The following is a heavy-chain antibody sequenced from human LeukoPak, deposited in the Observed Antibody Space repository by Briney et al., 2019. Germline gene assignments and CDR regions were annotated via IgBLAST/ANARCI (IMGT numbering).Heavy chain of an antibody. D-gene: IGHD6-13*01. J-gene: IGHJ5*02. CDR2: MNPNSGNT. V-gene: IGHV1-8*01. Sequence: ASVKVSCKASGYTFTSYDINWVRQATGQGLEWMGWMNPNSGNTGYAQKFQGRVTMTRNTSISTAYMEPSSLRSEDTAVYYCARACIAAAGTGHNWFDPWGQGTLVTVSS. CDR1: GYTFTSYD. CDR3: ARACIAAAGTGHNWFDP.